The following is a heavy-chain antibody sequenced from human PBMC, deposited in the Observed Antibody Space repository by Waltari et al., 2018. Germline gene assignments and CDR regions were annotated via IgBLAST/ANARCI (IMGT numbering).Heavy chain of an antibody. CDR1: GGTFSSYA. D-gene: IGHD2-15*01. Sequence: QVQLVQSGAEVKKPGSSVKVSCKASGGTFSSYAISWVRQAPGQGLEWMGRVTPLFGTANYAQKFQGRVTITADKSTSTAYMELSSLRSEDTAVYYCARDHCSGGSCYSGVGNWFDPWGQGTLVTVSS. J-gene: IGHJ5*02. V-gene: IGHV1-69*08. CDR2: VTPLFGTA. CDR3: ARDHCSGGSCYSGVGNWFDP.